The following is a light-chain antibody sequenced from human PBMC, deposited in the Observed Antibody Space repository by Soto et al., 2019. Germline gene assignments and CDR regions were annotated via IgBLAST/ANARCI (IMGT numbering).Light chain of an antibody. CDR1: QNISVW. V-gene: IGKV1-5*01. J-gene: IGKJ2*01. CDR2: DAS. Sequence: DIQMTQSPSTLSASVGDGVTITCRASQNISVWLAWYQQRPGKAPKFLMYDASSLETGVPSRFSGSGSGTEFTLTIRSLQPDDSATYYGQQYDSSSPTVGQGTKLEIK. CDR3: QQYDSSSPT.